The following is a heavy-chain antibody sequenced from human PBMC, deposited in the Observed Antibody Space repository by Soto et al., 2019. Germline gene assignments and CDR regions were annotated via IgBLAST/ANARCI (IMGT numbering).Heavy chain of an antibody. CDR3: VRETRSPTDVCDF. Sequence: PSETLSLTCTVSGGSISSGDYYWSWIRQPPGKGLEWIGYIYYSGSTYYNPSLKSRVTISVDTSKNQFSLKLSSVTAADTAVYYCVRETRSPTDVCDFCGQGTFVT. CDR2: IYYSGST. J-gene: IGHJ4*02. CDR1: GGSISSGDYY. D-gene: IGHD2-8*01. V-gene: IGHV4-30-4*01.